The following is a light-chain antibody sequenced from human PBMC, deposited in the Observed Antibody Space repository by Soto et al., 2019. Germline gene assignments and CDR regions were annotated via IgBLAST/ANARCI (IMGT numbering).Light chain of an antibody. Sequence: HSVLTQPPSASAAPGQRVTISCSGSSSNIGSNAVNWYQQFPGTAPKLLLFTNDRRPSGVPDRVSGSKSGTSASLAISGLQSGDEADYYCAAWDDSLNGPVFGGGTKLTVL. CDR3: AAWDDSLNGPV. V-gene: IGLV1-44*01. CDR2: TND. J-gene: IGLJ2*01. CDR1: SSNIGSNA.